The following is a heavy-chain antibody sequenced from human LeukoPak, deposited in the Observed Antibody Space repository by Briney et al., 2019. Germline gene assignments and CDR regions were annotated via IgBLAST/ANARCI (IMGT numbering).Heavy chain of an antibody. D-gene: IGHD5/OR15-5a*01. CDR1: AITFSNSW. Sequence: GGSLRLSCTASAITFSNSWMSWVRQAQGKGLEWVANIKQDGSETNYVDSVKGRFTISRDNAKNSLFLQMNSLRGEDTGIYYCARHLAGDSLYRHFDYWGQGTLVTVSS. CDR3: ARHLAGDSLYRHFDY. V-gene: IGHV3-7*04. J-gene: IGHJ4*02. CDR2: IKQDGSET.